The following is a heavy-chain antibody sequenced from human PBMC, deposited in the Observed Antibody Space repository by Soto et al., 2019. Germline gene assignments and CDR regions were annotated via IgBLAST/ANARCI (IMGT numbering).Heavy chain of an antibody. V-gene: IGHV4-34*01. J-gene: IGHJ6*02. Sequence: SSETLSLTCAVYGGSFSGYYWSWIRQPPGKGLEWIGEINHSGSTNYNPSLKSRVTISVDTSKNQFSLKLSSVTAADTAVYYCARGVWKRWTYYYGMDVWGQGTTVT. D-gene: IGHD4-17*01. CDR2: INHSGST. CDR3: ARGVWKRWTYYYGMDV. CDR1: GGSFSGYY.